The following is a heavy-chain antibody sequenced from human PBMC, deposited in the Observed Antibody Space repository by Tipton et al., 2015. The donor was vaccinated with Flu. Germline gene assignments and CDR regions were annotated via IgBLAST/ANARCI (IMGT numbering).Heavy chain of an antibody. Sequence: QLVQSGGGLVQPGGSLRLSCAASGFTLSSYWMSWVRQAPGKGLEWVANIKEDGTKKYYVDSVKGRFIISRDNAKNSLYLQMNSLRAEDTAVYYCVRGVVGAPKGFDIWGQGTMVTVSS. V-gene: IGHV3-7*01. CDR1: GFTLSSYW. D-gene: IGHD1-26*01. CDR3: VRGVVGAPKGFDI. CDR2: IKEDGTKK. J-gene: IGHJ3*02.